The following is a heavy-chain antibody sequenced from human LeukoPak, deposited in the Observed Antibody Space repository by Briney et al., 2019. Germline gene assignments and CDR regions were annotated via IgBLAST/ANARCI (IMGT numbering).Heavy chain of an antibody. CDR2: ISSSGSTI. V-gene: IGHV3-48*03. CDR1: RFTFRNYE. D-gene: IGHD6-6*01. J-gene: IGHJ6*03. CDR3: ASGTYSSSSVYYYYYMDV. Sequence: GGSLRLSCAASRFTFRNYEMNWVRQAPGKGLEWVSYISSSGSTIYYADSVKGRFTISRDNSKNTLYLQMNSLRAEDTAVYYCASGTYSSSSVYYYYYMDVWGKGTTVTVSS.